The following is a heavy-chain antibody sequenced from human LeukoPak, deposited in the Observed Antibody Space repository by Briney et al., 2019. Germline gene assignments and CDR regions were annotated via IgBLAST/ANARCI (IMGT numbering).Heavy chain of an antibody. J-gene: IGHJ6*02. V-gene: IGHV4-34*01. Sequence: SSETLSLTCAVYGGSFSGYYWTWIRQPPGKGLEWIGEINHSGSTNYNPSLKSRVTISVDTSKNQFSLKLSSVTAADTAVYYCASIAARPRGMDVWGQGTTVTVSS. CDR3: ASIAARPRGMDV. D-gene: IGHD6-6*01. CDR1: GGSFSGYY. CDR2: INHSGST.